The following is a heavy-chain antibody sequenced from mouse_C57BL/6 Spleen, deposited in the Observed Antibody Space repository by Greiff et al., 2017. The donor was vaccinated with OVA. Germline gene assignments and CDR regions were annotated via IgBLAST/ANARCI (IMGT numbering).Heavy chain of an antibody. CDR1: GFTFSSYA. D-gene: IGHD1-1*01. Sequence: EVKVEESGGGLVKPGGSLKLSCAASGFTFSSYAMSWVRQTPEKRLEWVATISDGGSYTYYPDNVKGRFTIPRDNAKNNLYLQMSHLKSEDTAMYYGARGCGSSSYYFDYWGQGTTLTVSS. V-gene: IGHV5-4*03. CDR3: ARGCGSSSYYFDY. J-gene: IGHJ2*01. CDR2: ISDGGSYT.